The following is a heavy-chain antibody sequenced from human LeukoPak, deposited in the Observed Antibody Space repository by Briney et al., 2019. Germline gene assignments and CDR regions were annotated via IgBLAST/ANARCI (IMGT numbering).Heavy chain of an antibody. CDR2: IYVSGST. D-gene: IGHD5-18*01. CDR3: AKGAGGFSYYNWFDP. V-gene: IGHV4-4*07. CDR1: GSSISSYY. J-gene: IGHJ5*02. Sequence: SETLSLTCTVSGSSISSYYWSWIRQPAGKGLEWIGRIYVSGSTNYNPSLKSRVTMSVDTSKNQFSLKLASVTAADTAIYYCAKGAGGFSYYNWFDPWGQGTLVTVSS.